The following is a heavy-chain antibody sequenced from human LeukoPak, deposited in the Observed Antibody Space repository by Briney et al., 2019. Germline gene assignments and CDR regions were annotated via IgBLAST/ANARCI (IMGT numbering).Heavy chain of an antibody. CDR2: INHSGST. CDR3: ARGYSSGWYPRGMDV. Sequence: SETLSLTCTVSGGSISSAGYYWSWIRQPPGKGLEWIGEINHSGSTNYNPSLKSRVTISVDTSKNQFSLKLSSVTAADTAVYYCARGYSSGWYPRGMDVWGQGTTVTVSS. CDR1: GGSISSAGYY. D-gene: IGHD6-19*01. V-gene: IGHV4-34*01. J-gene: IGHJ6*02.